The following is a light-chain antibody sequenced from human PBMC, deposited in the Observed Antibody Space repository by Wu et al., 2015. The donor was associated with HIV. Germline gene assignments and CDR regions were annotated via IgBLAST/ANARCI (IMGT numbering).Light chain of an antibody. V-gene: IGKV3-11*01. CDR1: QSGNS. J-gene: IGKJ2*01. CDR2: DSS. Sequence: EVVLTQSPGTLSLSPGESATLFCKVSQSGNSLTWIQKRRGQAPRLLIYDSSRRASGVPDRFIGSGSGTDFSLTIKNVLWEDFAVYFCQQFEFFGLGTXLEI. CDR3: QQFEF.